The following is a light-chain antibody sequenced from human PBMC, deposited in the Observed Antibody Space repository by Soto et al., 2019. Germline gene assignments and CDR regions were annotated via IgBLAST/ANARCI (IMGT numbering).Light chain of an antibody. CDR1: SSDVGGYNY. V-gene: IGLV2-14*01. Sequence: SALTQPASVSGSPGQSITISCTGTSSDVGGYNYVSWYQQHPGKAPKLMIYEVSNRPSGVSNRFSGSKSGNTASLTISGLQAEDEADYYCSSYTSSSTLVVFGTGTKVTVL. J-gene: IGLJ1*01. CDR2: EVS. CDR3: SSYTSSSTLVV.